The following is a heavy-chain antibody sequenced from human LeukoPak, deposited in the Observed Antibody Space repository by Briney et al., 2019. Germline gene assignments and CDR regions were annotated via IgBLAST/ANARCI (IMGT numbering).Heavy chain of an antibody. CDR1: GYTFTQFA. CDR2: IDTNTGNL. CDR3: VAFDYGDY. D-gene: IGHD3-3*01. V-gene: IGHV7-4-1*02. Sequence: ASVKVSCKTSGYTFTQFAINWVRQAPGQGPEYMGWIDTNTGNLTYAQGFTGRFVFSLDTSVSTAYLQISSLKAEDTAVYYCVAFDYGDYWGQGTLVTVSS. J-gene: IGHJ4*01.